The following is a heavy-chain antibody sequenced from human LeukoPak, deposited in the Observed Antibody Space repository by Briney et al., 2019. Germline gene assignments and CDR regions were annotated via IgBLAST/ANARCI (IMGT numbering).Heavy chain of an antibody. V-gene: IGHV4-39*01. J-gene: IGHJ4*02. CDR2: ISYSGST. CDR1: GGSISSSSYY. CDR3: ARLLSTGTGGRGYCDY. D-gene: IGHD1-1*01. Sequence: PSETLSLTCTVSGGSISSSSYYWGWIRHPPGKGLEWTGSISYSGSTSYSPSFKSRVTISVDTSKNQFSLNLISVTAADTAVYYCARLLSTGTGGRGYCDYWGQGTLVTVST.